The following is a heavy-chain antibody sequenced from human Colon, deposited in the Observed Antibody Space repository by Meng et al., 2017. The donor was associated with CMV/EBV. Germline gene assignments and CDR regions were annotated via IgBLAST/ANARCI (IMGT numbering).Heavy chain of an antibody. Sequence: GGSLRLSCAASGFSFDDYVMHWVRQVPGKGLEWVSLISGDGVSAYYADSVQGRFTISRDNSKNALYPQMNNLRTEDTALYYCGKAGGEIDDDWSGYYNFIDFWGQGTLVTVSS. D-gene: IGHD3-3*01. CDR2: ISGDGVSA. V-gene: IGHV3-43*02. J-gene: IGHJ4*02. CDR1: GFSFDDYV. CDR3: GKAGGEIDDDWSGYYNFIDF.